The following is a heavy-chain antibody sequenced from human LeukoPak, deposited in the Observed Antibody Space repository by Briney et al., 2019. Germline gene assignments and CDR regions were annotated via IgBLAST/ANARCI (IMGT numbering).Heavy chain of an antibody. CDR1: GFHFSASY. Sequence: PGGSLRLSCAASGFHFSASYRSWVRQSPGKGLEWVSYISVRGITINYADSVKGRFSIFRDDVKGSLFLQMNSLKTEDTAVYYCASGGDYAGIAALFRHWGQGSLVTVSS. CDR3: ASGGDYAGIAALFRH. V-gene: IGHV3-11*01. CDR2: ISVRGITI. J-gene: IGHJ4*02. D-gene: IGHD4-17*01.